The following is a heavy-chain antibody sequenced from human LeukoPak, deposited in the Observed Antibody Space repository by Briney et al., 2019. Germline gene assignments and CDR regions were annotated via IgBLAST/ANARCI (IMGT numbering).Heavy chain of an antibody. CDR2: IYASGST. D-gene: IGHD3-22*01. V-gene: IGHV4-61*02. J-gene: IGHJ4*01. CDR3: ASPYYYDSSGXXY. CDR1: GGSISSGSYY. Sequence: SETLSLTCTVSGGSISSGSYYWSWIRQPAGKGLEWIGRIYASGSTDYNPSLKSRVTISADTSKNQFSLKLNSVTAADTAVYYCASPYYYDSSGXXYWGXXTLXTVSS.